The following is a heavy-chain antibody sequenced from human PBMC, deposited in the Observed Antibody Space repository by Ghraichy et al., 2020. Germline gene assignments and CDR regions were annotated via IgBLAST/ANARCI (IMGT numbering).Heavy chain of an antibody. J-gene: IGHJ5*02. CDR1: GGSISSSSYY. D-gene: IGHD3-10*01. Sequence: SETLSLTCTVSGGSISSSSYYWGWIRQPPGKGLEWIGSIYYSGSTYYNPSLKSRVTISVDTSKNQFSLKLSSVTAADTAVYYCARHVGSGSYYRVGWFDPWGQGTLVTVSS. V-gene: IGHV4-39*01. CDR2: IYYSGST. CDR3: ARHVGSGSYYRVGWFDP.